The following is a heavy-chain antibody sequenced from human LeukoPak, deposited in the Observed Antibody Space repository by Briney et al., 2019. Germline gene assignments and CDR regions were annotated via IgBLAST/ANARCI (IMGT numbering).Heavy chain of an antibody. Sequence: PGGSLRLSCVVSGIPFSDYYMNWIRQAPGKGLEWISYISTSGSYTDYAHSVKGRFTISRDDAKSALYLQMDSLRLEDTAVYYCAAGTAADFWGRGTLVTVSS. D-gene: IGHD6-13*01. CDR2: ISTSGSYT. CDR1: GIPFSDYY. CDR3: AAGTAADF. V-gene: IGHV3-11*03. J-gene: IGHJ4*02.